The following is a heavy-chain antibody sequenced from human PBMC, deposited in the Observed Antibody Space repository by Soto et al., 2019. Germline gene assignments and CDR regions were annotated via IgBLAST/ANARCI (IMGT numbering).Heavy chain of an antibody. V-gene: IGHV4-30-4*01. CDR1: GGSISSGDYY. J-gene: IGHJ6*02. CDR2: IYYSGST. CDR3: ARDYCSSTSCLNYYYYGMDA. D-gene: IGHD2-2*01. Sequence: PSETLSLTCTVSGGSISSGDYYWSWIRQPPGKGLEWIGYIYYSGSTYYNPSLKSRVTISVDTSKNQFSLKLSSVTAADTAVYYCARDYCSSTSCLNYYYYGMDAWGQGTTVTVSS.